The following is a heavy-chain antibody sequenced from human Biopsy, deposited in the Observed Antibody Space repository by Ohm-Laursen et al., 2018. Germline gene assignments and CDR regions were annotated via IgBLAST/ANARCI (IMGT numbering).Heavy chain of an antibody. D-gene: IGHD2-2*01. CDR2: ISFTGGI. CDR1: AGSIRGYH. V-gene: IGHV4-59*01. J-gene: IGHJ4*02. CDR3: SRMPNFDY. Sequence: GTLSLTCTVSAGSIRGYHWGWIRKSPGKGLEWLAYISFTGGITSNPSLKGRATMSLDTSKNQFSLRLIYVSAVDTAVYSSSRMPNFDYWGQGILVTVSS.